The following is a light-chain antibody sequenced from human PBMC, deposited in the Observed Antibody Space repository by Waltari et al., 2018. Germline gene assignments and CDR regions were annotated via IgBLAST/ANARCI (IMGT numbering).Light chain of an antibody. CDR1: QSVGSN. CDR2: DAS. V-gene: IGKV3-11*01. Sequence: DIVLTQSPATLSLSPGAKATLSCRASQSVGSNVAWYQQKAGQAPRLLIYDASNRATGIPARFSGSGSGTDFTLTISSLEPEDFAVYYCQQRNNWPPGFTFGPGTKVDIK. CDR3: QQRNNWPPGFT. J-gene: IGKJ3*01.